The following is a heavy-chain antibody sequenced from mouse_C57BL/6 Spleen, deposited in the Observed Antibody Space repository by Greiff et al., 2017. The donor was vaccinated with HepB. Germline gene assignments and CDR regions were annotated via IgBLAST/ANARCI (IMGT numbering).Heavy chain of an antibody. CDR2: ISSGSSTI. Sequence: EVKVVESGGGLVKPGGSLKLSCAASGFTFSDYGMHWVRQAPEKGLEWVAYISSGSSTIYYADTVKGRFTISRDNAKNTLFLQMTSLRSEDTAMYYCARSRDDGYFLDYWGQGTTLTVSS. J-gene: IGHJ2*01. CDR3: ARSRDDGYFLDY. CDR1: GFTFSDYG. V-gene: IGHV5-17*01. D-gene: IGHD2-3*01.